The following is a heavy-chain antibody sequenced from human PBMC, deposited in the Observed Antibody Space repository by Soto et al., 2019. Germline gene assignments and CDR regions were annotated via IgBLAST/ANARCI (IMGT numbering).Heavy chain of an antibody. CDR2: IYYIGTT. J-gene: IGHJ5*02. V-gene: IGHV4-30-4*01. CDR1: GDSMGSGDYY. Sequence: QVQLQESCPGLVKPSQTLSLTCTVSGDSMGSGDYYWTWIRQPPGKGLEWIGYIYYIGTTFYNPSLESRVNISIVTSKNHFSLRLTSVTAADTAVYYCSRGSTYYGFLTWGQGTLVTVSS. D-gene: IGHD3-10*01. CDR3: SRGSTYYGFLT.